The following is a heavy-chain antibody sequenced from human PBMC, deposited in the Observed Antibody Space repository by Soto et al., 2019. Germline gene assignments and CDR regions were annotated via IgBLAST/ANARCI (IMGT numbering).Heavy chain of an antibody. CDR3: AKIEGYDFWSGYRYFDY. D-gene: IGHD3-3*01. CDR2: IYSGGST. V-gene: IGHV3-53*01. Sequence: HPGGSLRLSCAASGFTVSSNYMSWVRQAPGKGLEWVSLIYSGGSTYYADSVKGRFTISRDNSKNTLYLQMNSLRAEDTAVYYCAKIEGYDFWSGYRYFDYWGQGTLVTVSS. CDR1: GFTVSSNY. J-gene: IGHJ4*02.